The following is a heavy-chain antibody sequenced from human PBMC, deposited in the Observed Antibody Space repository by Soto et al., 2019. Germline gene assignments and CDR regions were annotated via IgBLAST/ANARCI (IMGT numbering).Heavy chain of an antibody. CDR2: IYYSGST. J-gene: IGHJ4*02. CDR3: PRVYWKPYFAWFRPRPVDY. V-gene: IGHV4-30-4*01. Sequence: SEPLSLTCTVSAGSISIGDYYWSWIRQPPGKGLEWIGYIYYSGSTYYNPSLKRRVTISVATSKNQFSLKLSSVTAAATAVYYCPRVYWKPYFAWFRPRPVDYWGQVSMGTVSS. D-gene: IGHD3-9*01. CDR1: AGSISIGDYY.